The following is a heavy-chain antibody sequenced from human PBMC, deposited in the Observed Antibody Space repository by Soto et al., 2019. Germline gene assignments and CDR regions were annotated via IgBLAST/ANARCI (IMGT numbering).Heavy chain of an antibody. Sequence: QVQLQESGPGLVKPSGTLSLTCVVSGGSIRSNHWWSWVRQTPRKGLEWIGEIFPLRHTNYNPSLKGRVTISLDQSKNQFSLKMTSMTAADTAVFYCARREYGMDVWGQGTTVTVSS. V-gene: IGHV4-4*02. CDR3: ARREYGMDV. J-gene: IGHJ6*02. CDR1: GGSIRSNHW. CDR2: IFPLRHT.